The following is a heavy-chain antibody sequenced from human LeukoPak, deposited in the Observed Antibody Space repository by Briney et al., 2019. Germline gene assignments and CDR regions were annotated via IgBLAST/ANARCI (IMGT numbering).Heavy chain of an antibody. CDR3: ARPARTSYDSSGYQSGAFDI. D-gene: IGHD3-22*01. Sequence: ASVKVSCKASGYTFTSYYMHWVRQAPGQGLEWMGIINPSGGSTSYAQKFQGRVTMTRDTSTSTVYMELSSLRSEDTAVYYCARPARTSYDSSGYQSGAFDIWGQGTMVTVSS. CDR1: GYTFTSYY. J-gene: IGHJ3*02. V-gene: IGHV1-46*01. CDR2: INPSGGST.